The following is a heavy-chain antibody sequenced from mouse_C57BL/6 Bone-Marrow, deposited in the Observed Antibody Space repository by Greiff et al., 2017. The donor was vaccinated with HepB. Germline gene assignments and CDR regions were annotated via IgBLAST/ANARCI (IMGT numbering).Heavy chain of an antibody. CDR1: GYSFTGYY. CDR3: ARSPSYYGSSPFAY. V-gene: IGHV1-42*01. D-gene: IGHD1-1*01. J-gene: IGHJ3*01. Sequence: EVHLVESGPELVKPGASVKISCKASGYSFTGYYMNWVKQSPEKSLEWIGEINPSTGGTTYNQKFKAKATLTVDKSSSTAYMQLKSLTSEDSAVYYCARSPSYYGSSPFAYWGQGTLVTVSA. CDR2: INPSTGGT.